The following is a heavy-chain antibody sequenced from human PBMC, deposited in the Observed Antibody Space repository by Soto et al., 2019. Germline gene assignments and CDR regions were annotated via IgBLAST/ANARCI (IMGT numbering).Heavy chain of an antibody. CDR2: TYSSGNT. D-gene: IGHD2-2*01. J-gene: IGHJ5*02. CDR1: GFTISGYY. V-gene: IGHV4-4*07. Sequence: PAETLSLTCSVSGFTISGYYWTWIRQPAGKGLEWIGRTYSSGNTKYNPSLQSRFTMSIDTFNNQLSLRLTTLTADDTAVYYCARGQRFSAWFDPWGQGTLVTVSS. CDR3: ARGQRFSAWFDP.